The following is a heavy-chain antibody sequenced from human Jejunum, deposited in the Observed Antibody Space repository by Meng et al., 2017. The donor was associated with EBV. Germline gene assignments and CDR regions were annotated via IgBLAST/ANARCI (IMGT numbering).Heavy chain of an antibody. Sequence: HHSRTESVKPTQPSSSTLPISGDHASNNGAPWNWTRKSPPGGLGWLGRTYYRPTWSTDYVLSMRSRITINADKSKNQVSLQLNSVTPEDTAMYYCARGAMAGRPMSSWGQGILVTVSS. CDR1: GDHASNNGAP. J-gene: IGHJ1*01. CDR2: TYYRPTWST. D-gene: IGHD6-19*01. CDR3: ARGAMAGRPMSS. V-gene: IGHV6-1*01.